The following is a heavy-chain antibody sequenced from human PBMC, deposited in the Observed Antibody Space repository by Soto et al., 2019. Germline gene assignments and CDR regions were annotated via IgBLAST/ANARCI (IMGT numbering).Heavy chain of an antibody. CDR3: AKVFYDSSGRYFDY. V-gene: IGHV3-23*01. J-gene: IGHJ4*02. Sequence: EVQLLDSGGGLVQPGGSLGLSCAASGFTFSSYAMSWVRQAPGKGLEWVSTISGSGDSTYYADSVKGRFTISRDNSKNTLYLQMNSLRAEDTAVYYCAKVFYDSSGRYFDYWGQGTLVTVSS. CDR2: ISGSGDST. CDR1: GFTFSSYA. D-gene: IGHD3-22*01.